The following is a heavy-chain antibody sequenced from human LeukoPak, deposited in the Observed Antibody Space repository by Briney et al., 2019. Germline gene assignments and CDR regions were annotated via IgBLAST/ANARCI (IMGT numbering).Heavy chain of an antibody. Sequence: GGSLRLSCVGSGFIFSNYNMSWIRQAPGKGLEWVSYISSSGSTIYYADSVKGRFTISRDNAKNSLYLQMNSLRAEDTAVYYCARDSLGFCSGGSCYFTFDYWGQGTLVTVPS. D-gene: IGHD2-15*01. CDR3: ARDSLGFCSGGSCYFTFDY. V-gene: IGHV3-11*01. CDR2: ISSSGSTI. CDR1: GFIFSNYN. J-gene: IGHJ4*02.